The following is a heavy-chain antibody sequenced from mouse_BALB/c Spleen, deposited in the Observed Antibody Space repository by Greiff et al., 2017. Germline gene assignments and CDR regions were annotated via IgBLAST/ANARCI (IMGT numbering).Heavy chain of an antibody. D-gene: IGHD2-14*01. CDR3: ARRENRYDEEDYAMDY. J-gene: IGHJ4*01. CDR2: ISSGGSYT. V-gene: IGHV5-6*01. Sequence: EVQGVESGGDLVKPGGSLKLSCAASGFTFSSYGMSWVRQTPDKRLEWVATISSGGSYTYYPDSVKGRFTISRDNAKNTLYLQMSSLKSEDTAMYYCARRENRYDEEDYAMDYWGQGTSVTVSS. CDR1: GFTFSSYG.